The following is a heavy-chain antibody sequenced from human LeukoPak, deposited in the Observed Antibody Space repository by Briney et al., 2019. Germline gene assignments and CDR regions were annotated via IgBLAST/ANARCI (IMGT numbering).Heavy chain of an antibody. Sequence: SETLSLTCTVSGVSISSHYWTWIRQPPGKGLEWIGYIYYIGSTNYNPSLKSRVTISVDTSKIQFSLKLSSVNAAGAGVYFFARGPTTRTKGLDIWGQGTMVTVSS. D-gene: IGHD4-17*01. CDR2: IYYIGST. V-gene: IGHV4-59*11. J-gene: IGHJ3*02. CDR3: ARGPTTRTKGLDI. CDR1: GVSISSHY.